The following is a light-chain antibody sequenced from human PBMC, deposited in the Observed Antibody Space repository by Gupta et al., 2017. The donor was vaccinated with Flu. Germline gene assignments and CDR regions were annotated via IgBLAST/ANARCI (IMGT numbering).Light chain of an antibody. J-gene: IGKJ3*01. CDR2: DAS. CDR1: QSVSSY. Sequence: PATLSLSPGERATLSCRASQSVSSYLAWYQQKPGQAPRLLIYDASNRATGIPARFSGSGSGTDFTLTISSLEPEDFVVYYCQQRSNWPLTFGHGTKVDIK. V-gene: IGKV3-11*01. CDR3: QQRSNWPLT.